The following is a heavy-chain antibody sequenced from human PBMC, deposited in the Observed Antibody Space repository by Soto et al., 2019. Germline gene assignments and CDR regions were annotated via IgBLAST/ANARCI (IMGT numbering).Heavy chain of an antibody. J-gene: IGHJ6*02. CDR1: RYTFTSYY. CDR2: INPSGDSS. V-gene: IGHV1-46*01. CDR3: TSIHGDSDYYYYGVAV. D-gene: IGHD4-17*01. Sequence: ASVKVSCKASRYTFTSYYVHWVRQAPGQGLEWMGRINPSGDSSTYAQKFQGRVTMTRDTSTGTVYMELSSLRFEDTAVYYCTSIHGDSDYYYYGVAVWGQGTTVTVSS.